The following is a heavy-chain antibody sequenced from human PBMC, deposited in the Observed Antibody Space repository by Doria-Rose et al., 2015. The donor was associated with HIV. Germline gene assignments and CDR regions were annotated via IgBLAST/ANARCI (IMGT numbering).Heavy chain of an antibody. CDR3: ARIKSSRWYHKYYFDF. CDR2: IFSDDER. V-gene: IGHV2-26*01. J-gene: IGHJ4*02. Sequence: QVKLVQSGPVLVKPTETLTLTCTVSGVSLSSPGMGVSWIRQPPGKDLEWPANIFSDDERSYKTSLKSRLTISRGTSKSQVVLTMTDMDPVDTATYYCARIKSSRWYHKYYFDFWGQGTLVIVSA. CDR1: GVSLSSPGMG. D-gene: IGHD6-13*01.